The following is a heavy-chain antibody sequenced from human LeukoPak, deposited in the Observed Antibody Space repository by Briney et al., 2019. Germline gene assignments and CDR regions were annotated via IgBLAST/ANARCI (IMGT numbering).Heavy chain of an antibody. CDR1: GITFSSYW. CDR2: INTQGTYT. J-gene: IGHJ4*02. V-gene: IGHV3-74*01. D-gene: IGHD2-15*01. CDR3: VIDLGDYNDF. Sequence: GGSLRLSCAVSGITFSSYWMHWVRQDPGRGLLWVSRINTQGTYTNYADSVKGRFTISRDKAKNTLYLQMSSLRADDTAVYYCVIDLGDYNDFWGQGTLVSVSS.